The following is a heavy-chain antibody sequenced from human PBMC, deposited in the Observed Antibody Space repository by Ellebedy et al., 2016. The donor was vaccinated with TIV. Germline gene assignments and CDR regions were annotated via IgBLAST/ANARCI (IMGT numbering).Heavy chain of an antibody. J-gene: IGHJ4*02. CDR3: AKDRTPGDGYWVFDD. V-gene: IGHV3-23*01. CDR1: GFTFSSYA. Sequence: GESLKISCAASGFTFSSYAMSWVRPAPGKGLEWVSTNSNTGSRTYYADSVKGRFTISRDNSKGTVDLQMNSLRVEDTAVYFCAKDRTPGDGYWVFDDWGQGTLVTVSS. CDR2: NSNTGSRT. D-gene: IGHD5-18*01.